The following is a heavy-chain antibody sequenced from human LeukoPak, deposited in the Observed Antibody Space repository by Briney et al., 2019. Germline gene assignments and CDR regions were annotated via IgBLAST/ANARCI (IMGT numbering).Heavy chain of an antibody. J-gene: IGHJ4*02. Sequence: GGSLRLSCAASGFTFSSYAMRWVRQAPGKGLEWVSAISGSGTTRYYADSVKGRFTISRDNSKSTLYLQMNNLRAEDTAVYYCAKTAEAAAYYFDSWGQGTLVTVSP. CDR1: GFTFSSYA. V-gene: IGHV3-23*01. CDR2: ISGSGTTR. D-gene: IGHD6-13*01. CDR3: AKTAEAAAYYFDS.